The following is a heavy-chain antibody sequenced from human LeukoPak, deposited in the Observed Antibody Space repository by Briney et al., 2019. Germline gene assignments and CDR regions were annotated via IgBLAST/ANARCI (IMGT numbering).Heavy chain of an antibody. CDR1: GFTFSNAW. J-gene: IGHJ2*01. D-gene: IGHD3-10*01. V-gene: IGHV4-4*02. CDR2: IYHSGST. Sequence: GSLRLSCEASGFTFSNAWMSWVRQPPGKGLEWIGEIYHSGSTNYNPSLKSRVTISVDKSKNQFSLKLSSVTAADTAVYYCARRRSGSDYWYFDLWGRGTLVTVSS. CDR3: ARRRSGSDYWYFDL.